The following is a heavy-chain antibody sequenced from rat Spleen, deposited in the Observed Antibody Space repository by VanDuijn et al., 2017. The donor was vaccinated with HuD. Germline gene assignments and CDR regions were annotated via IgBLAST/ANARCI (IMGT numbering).Heavy chain of an antibody. V-gene: IGHV5-25*01. Sequence: EVQLVESGGGLVQPGRSLKLSCAASGFTFSDYYMAWVRQAPTKGLEWVASISTGGGITYYRDSVKGRFTVSRDNAKSTLYLQMNSLRSEDTATYYCARGGYNYGWFAYWGQGTLVTVSS. CDR3: ARGGYNYGWFAY. D-gene: IGHD1-9*01. J-gene: IGHJ3*01. CDR2: ISTGGGIT. CDR1: GFTFSDYY.